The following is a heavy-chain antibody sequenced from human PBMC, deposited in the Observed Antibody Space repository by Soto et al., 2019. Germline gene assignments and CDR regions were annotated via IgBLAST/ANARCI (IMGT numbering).Heavy chain of an antibody. J-gene: IGHJ6*02. CDR1: EFTFSSYA. Sequence: GGSLRLSCAASEFTFSSYAMHWVRQAPGKGLEWVAVISYDGSNKYYADSVKGRFTISRDNSKNTLYLQMNSLRAEDTAVYYCARILYSSSSSDSYFCMDVRGHATPVNV. CDR2: ISYDGSNK. V-gene: IGHV3-30-3*01. CDR3: ARILYSSSSSDSYFCMDV. D-gene: IGHD6-13*01.